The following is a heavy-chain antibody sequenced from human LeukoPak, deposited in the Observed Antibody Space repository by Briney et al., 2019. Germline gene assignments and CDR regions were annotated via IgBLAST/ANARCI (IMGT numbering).Heavy chain of an antibody. Sequence: GGSLRLSCAASGFTFSSYAMSWVRQAPGKGLEWVSAISGSGGSTYYADSVKGRSTISRDNSKNTLYLQMSSLRAEDTAVYYCAKGVSRYYFDYWGQGTLVTVSS. CDR1: GFTFSSYA. J-gene: IGHJ4*02. CDR3: AKGVSRYYFDY. V-gene: IGHV3-23*01. CDR2: ISGSGGST.